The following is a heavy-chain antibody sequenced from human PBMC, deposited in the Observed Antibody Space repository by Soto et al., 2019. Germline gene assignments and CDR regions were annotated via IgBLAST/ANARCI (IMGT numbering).Heavy chain of an antibody. Sequence: GGSLRLSCAASGFTFSIFAVSWVRQSPGKGLEWDSTISGSGGSTYYADAVKGRFTISRDNSMGTLYLQMKSLRVEDTAIYYCAKEVSLGSTVDLGYWGQGALVTVSS. J-gene: IGHJ4*02. CDR3: AKEVSLGSTVDLGY. CDR2: ISGSGGST. D-gene: IGHD7-27*01. V-gene: IGHV3-23*01. CDR1: GFTFSIFA.